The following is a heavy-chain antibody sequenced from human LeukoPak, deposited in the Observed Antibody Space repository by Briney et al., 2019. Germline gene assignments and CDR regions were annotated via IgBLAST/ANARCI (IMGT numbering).Heavy chain of an antibody. D-gene: IGHD6-19*01. CDR3: PRQSYASGWNPFDY. Sequence: GGSLRLSCAASGFTFSNYAMSWVRQAPGKGLEWVSTISGGGITTYYADSAKGRFTISRDNSKNTMFLQMNSLRADDTAVYYCPRQSYASGWNPFDYWGQGVLVTVSS. CDR1: GFTFSNYA. J-gene: IGHJ4*02. CDR2: ISGGGITT. V-gene: IGHV3-23*01.